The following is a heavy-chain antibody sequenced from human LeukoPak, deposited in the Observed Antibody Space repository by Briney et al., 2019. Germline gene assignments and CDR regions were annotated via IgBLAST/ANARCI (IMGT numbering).Heavy chain of an antibody. CDR1: GGPNSSSSYY. V-gene: IGHV4-39*07. Sequence: TSETLSLTCTVSGGPNSSSSYYWGWIRQPPGKGLEWIGSIYYSGSTYYNPSLKSRVTISVDTSKNQFSLKLSSVTAADTAVYYCARMEWQLVFDYWGQGTLVTVSS. CDR2: IYYSGST. CDR3: ARMEWQLVFDY. D-gene: IGHD6-13*01. J-gene: IGHJ4*02.